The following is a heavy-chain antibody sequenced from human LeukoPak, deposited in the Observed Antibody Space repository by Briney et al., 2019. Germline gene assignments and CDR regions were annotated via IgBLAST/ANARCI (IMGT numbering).Heavy chain of an antibody. Sequence: SETLSLTCTVSGGSISSYYWSWIRQPAGKGLEWIGRIYTSGSTNYNPSLKSRVTISVDKSKNQFSLKLSSVTAVDTAVYYCARSGAAGPYYFDYWGQGTLVTVSS. D-gene: IGHD6-13*01. V-gene: IGHV4-4*07. J-gene: IGHJ4*02. CDR3: ARSGAAGPYYFDY. CDR1: GGSISSYY. CDR2: IYTSGST.